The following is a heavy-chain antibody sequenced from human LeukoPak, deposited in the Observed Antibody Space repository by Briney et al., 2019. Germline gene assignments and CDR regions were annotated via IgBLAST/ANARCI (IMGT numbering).Heavy chain of an antibody. D-gene: IGHD3-22*01. CDR2: INTDGSSI. CDR1: GFTFSSYW. Sequence: GGSLRLSCAASGFTFSSYWMHWVRQAPGKGLVWVSRINTDGSSISYADSVKGRFTISRDNAKNTLYLQINSLRAEDTAVYYCARELYDSSGYYFDYWGQGTLVTVSS. V-gene: IGHV3-74*01. J-gene: IGHJ4*02. CDR3: ARELYDSSGYYFDY.